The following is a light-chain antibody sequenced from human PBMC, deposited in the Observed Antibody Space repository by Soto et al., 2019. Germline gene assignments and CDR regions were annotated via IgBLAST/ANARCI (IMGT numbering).Light chain of an antibody. CDR1: QSVSSSY. CDR2: GAS. J-gene: IGKJ5*01. V-gene: IGKV3-20*01. CDR3: QQYGSSPPVT. Sequence: EIVLTQSPGTLSLSPGERATLSCRASQSVSSSYLAWYQQKPGQAPRLLIYGASGRATGIPDRFSGSGSRTDFTLTISRLEPEDFAVYYFQQYGSSPPVTFGQGTRLEIK.